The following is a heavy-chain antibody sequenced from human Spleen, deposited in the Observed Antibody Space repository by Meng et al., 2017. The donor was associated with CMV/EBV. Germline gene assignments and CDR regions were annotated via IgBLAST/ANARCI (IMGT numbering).Heavy chain of an antibody. Sequence: GESLKISCAASGFIFSSYGMHWVRQAPGQGLEWMGWINPNTGATFSAQKFEGRVTMTSDTSFSTTYMELDSLKSDDTAIYYCARDGRVVPHHAGNYRGQHWLNPWGQGTLVTVSS. CDR3: ARDGRVVPHHAGNYRGQHWLNP. CDR2: INPNTGAT. V-gene: IGHV1-2*02. CDR1: GFIFSSYG. D-gene: IGHD4-11*01. J-gene: IGHJ5*02.